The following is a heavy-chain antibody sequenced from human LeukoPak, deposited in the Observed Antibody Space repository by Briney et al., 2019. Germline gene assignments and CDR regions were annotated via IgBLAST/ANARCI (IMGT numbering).Heavy chain of an antibody. Sequence: PGGSLRLSCAASGFTFSSYAMHWVRQAPGKGLEWVAVISYDGSNKYYADSVKGRFTISRDNAKNSLYLQMNSLRAEDTAVYYCARDDPGYCSSTSCPTDYWGQGTLVTVSS. J-gene: IGHJ4*02. CDR3: ARDDPGYCSSTSCPTDY. CDR1: GFTFSSYA. CDR2: ISYDGSNK. V-gene: IGHV3-30-3*01. D-gene: IGHD2-2*03.